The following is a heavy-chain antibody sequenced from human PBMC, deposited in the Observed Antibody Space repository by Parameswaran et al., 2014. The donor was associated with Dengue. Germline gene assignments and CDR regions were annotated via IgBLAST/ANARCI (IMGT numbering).Heavy chain of an antibody. V-gene: IGHV4-31*02. D-gene: IGHD2-2*01. Sequence: PGKGLEWIGYIYYSGSTYYNPSLKSRLTMLVDTSKNQFSLKLSSVTAADTAVYYCARGRPVVPQEGGWFDPWGQGTLVTVSS. J-gene: IGHJ5*02. CDR2: IYYSGST. CDR3: ARGRPVVPQEGGWFDP.